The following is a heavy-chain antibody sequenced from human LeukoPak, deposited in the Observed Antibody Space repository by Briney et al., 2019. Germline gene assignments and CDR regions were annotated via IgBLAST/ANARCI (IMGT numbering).Heavy chain of an antibody. J-gene: IGHJ6*03. D-gene: IGHD3-10*01. Sequence: GGSLRLSCAASRFTFDDYGLSWVRQAPGKGLEWVSTINWNGGSTGYADSVKGRFTISRDNAKNSLYLQMNSLRAEDTALYYCARGPYYLRPYYYYMDVWGKGTTVTVSS. V-gene: IGHV3-20*04. CDR1: RFTFDDYG. CDR2: INWNGGST. CDR3: ARGPYYLRPYYYYMDV.